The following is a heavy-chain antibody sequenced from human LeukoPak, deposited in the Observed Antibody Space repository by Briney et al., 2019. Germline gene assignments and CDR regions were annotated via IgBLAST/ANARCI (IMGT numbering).Heavy chain of an antibody. CDR1: GFTFNNYW. Sequence: PGGFLRLSCEASGFTFNNYWMHWVRQAPGKGLVWVSRSNSDGSSTSYADSVKGRFTISRDNSKHTLYLQMNSLRAEDTAVYYCAKDRGDYYDSSGYYSGGFDIWGQGTMVTVSS. D-gene: IGHD3-22*01. CDR2: SNSDGSST. J-gene: IGHJ3*02. V-gene: IGHV3-74*01. CDR3: AKDRGDYYDSSGYYSGGFDI.